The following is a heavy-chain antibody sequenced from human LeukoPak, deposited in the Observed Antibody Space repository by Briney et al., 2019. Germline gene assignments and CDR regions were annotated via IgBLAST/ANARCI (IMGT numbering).Heavy chain of an antibody. CDR1: GYTFFNYG. D-gene: IGHD3-22*01. J-gene: IGHJ4*02. Sequence: PSLKLSCKPSGYTFFNYGISWVRHAPGQRLERMGWISAYNGDTKYAQKLQGRVTMTTDTSTRTAYMELRSLRSDDTAVYFCARAGYYDSSGYYHFDYWGQGTLVTVSS. CDR3: ARAGYYDSSGYYHFDY. V-gene: IGHV1-18*01. CDR2: ISAYNGDT.